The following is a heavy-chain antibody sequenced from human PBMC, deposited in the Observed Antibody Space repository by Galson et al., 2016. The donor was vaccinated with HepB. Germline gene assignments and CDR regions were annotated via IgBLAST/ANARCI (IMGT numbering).Heavy chain of an antibody. CDR1: GFTFSSYG. CDR2: ISCDGSNK. J-gene: IGHJ4*02. Sequence: SLRLSCAASGFTFSSYGMHWVRQAPGKGLEWVAVISCDGSNKYYEDSVKGRFTISRDNSKNTLFLQMNSRRAEDTAVYYCAKAPRSLYCSGGTCQFGFDSWGQGTLVTVSS. D-gene: IGHD2-15*01. CDR3: AKAPRSLYCSGGTCQFGFDS. V-gene: IGHV3-30*18.